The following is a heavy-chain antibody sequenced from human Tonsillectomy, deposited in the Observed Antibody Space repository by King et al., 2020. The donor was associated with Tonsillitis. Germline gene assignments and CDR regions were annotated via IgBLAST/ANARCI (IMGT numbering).Heavy chain of an antibody. D-gene: IGHD2-15*01. CDR2: TRDKAHIYTT. CDR3: VRVGYCSGGGCSPLDY. J-gene: IGHJ4*02. Sequence: VQLVQSGGGLVQPGGSLRLSCAASGFTFSDHYMDWVRPAPGKGLEWVGRTRDKAHIYTTEYAASVKGRFTISRDDSKKSLYLEMNSLKTEDTAVYYCVRVGYCSGGGCSPLDYWGQGTLVTVSS. V-gene: IGHV3-72*01. CDR1: GFTFSDHY.